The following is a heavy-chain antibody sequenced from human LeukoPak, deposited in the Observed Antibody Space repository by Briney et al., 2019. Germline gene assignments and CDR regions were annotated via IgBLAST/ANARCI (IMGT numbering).Heavy chain of an antibody. V-gene: IGHV3-21*01. J-gene: IGHJ4*02. CDR1: GFTFSTYS. CDR2: ISSTSSYI. CDR3: ARWIGLIAAAGTFDY. D-gene: IGHD6-13*01. Sequence: GGSLRLSCAASGFTFSTYSMNWVRQAPGKGLEWVSSISSTSSYIYYADSVKGRFTISRDNAKNSLYLQMNNLRAEDTAVYYCARWIGLIAAAGTFDYWGQGTLVTVSS.